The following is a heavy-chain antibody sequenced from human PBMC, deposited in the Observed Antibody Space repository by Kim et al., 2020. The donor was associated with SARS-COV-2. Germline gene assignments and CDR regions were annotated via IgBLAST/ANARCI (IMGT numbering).Heavy chain of an antibody. D-gene: IGHD1-26*01. CDR1: GDTFTYQS. J-gene: IGHJ6*02. V-gene: IGHV1-69*13. Sequence: SVKVSCKASGDTFTYQSITWVRQAPGQGLEWMGDIIPMFDKTNYAQKFQGRVAFIANESTTTAYMELSSLRSEDTAVYYCARGDIVGPNSVHYYYYGMDVWGQGTTVTVSS. CDR3: ARGDIVGPNSVHYYYYGMDV. CDR2: IIPMFDKT.